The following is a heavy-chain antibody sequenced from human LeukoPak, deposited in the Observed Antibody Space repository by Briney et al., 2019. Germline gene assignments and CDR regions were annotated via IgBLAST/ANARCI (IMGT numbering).Heavy chain of an antibody. CDR3: ARGLLGGGGDFTHFDY. D-gene: IGHD2-21*02. CDR1: GGSISTYY. V-gene: IGHV4-4*07. Sequence: SETLSLTCTVSGGSISTYYWIWIRQPAGKRLEWIGRISTSGGTNYNPSLKSRATMSLDTSKNQFSLKVRSVTAADTAVYCCARGLLGGGGDFTHFDYWGQGTLVTVSS. CDR2: ISTSGGT. J-gene: IGHJ4*02.